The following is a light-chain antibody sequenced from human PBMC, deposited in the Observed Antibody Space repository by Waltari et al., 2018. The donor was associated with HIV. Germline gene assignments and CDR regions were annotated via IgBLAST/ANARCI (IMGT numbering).Light chain of an antibody. Sequence: SYELTQPPSVSVSPGQTARITCSGEALPKKYSYWYQQKSGQAPVLLIYEDNKRPSGILERFSGSSSGTMATLTFSGAQVEDEADYYCYSTDTNGHPLFGGGTKLTVL. J-gene: IGLJ2*01. CDR1: ALPKKY. V-gene: IGLV3-10*01. CDR2: EDN. CDR3: YSTDTNGHPL.